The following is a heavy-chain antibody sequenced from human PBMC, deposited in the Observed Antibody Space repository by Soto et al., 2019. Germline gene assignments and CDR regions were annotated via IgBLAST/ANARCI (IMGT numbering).Heavy chain of an antibody. D-gene: IGHD1-26*01. CDR2: IYPCDSDP. CDR3: ARHSLRNSSSSRFYYYYYGMDV. CDR1: GYSFISYW. J-gene: IGHJ6*01. V-gene: IGHV5-51*01. Sequence: GESLKISCKGSGYSFISYWIGWVRPIPGKDLEWMGIIYPCDSDPRYSPSFQGQVTTSADKSISTAYLQWSGLKASDTAMYYCARHSLRNSSSSRFYYYYYGMDVWAQGTTVTVSS.